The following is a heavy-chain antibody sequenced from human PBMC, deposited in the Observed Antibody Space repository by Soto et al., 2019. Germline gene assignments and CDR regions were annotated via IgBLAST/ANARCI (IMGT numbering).Heavy chain of an antibody. CDR2: INPNSGGT. CDR1: GYTFTGYY. J-gene: IGHJ4*02. CDR3: ARSYDDSSDYNFGY. D-gene: IGHD3-22*01. V-gene: IGHV1-2*04. Sequence: ASVKVSCKASGYTFTGYYMHWVRQAPGQGLEWMGWINPNSGGTNYAQKFQGWVTMTRDTSISTAYMELSRLRSDDTAVYYCARSYDDSSDYNFGYWGQGALVTVSS.